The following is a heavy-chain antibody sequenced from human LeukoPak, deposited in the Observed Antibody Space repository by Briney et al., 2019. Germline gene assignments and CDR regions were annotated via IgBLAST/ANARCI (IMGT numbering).Heavy chain of an antibody. CDR1: GFSVSTNY. Sequence: GSLRLSCAASGFSVSTNYMTWVRQAPGKGLEWVAVISYDGSNKYYADSVKGRFTISRDNSKNTLYLQMNSLRAEDTAVYYCAKETTVTAAYYYGMDVWGQGTTVTVSS. D-gene: IGHD4-17*01. V-gene: IGHV3-30*18. J-gene: IGHJ6*02. CDR3: AKETTVTAAYYYGMDV. CDR2: ISYDGSNK.